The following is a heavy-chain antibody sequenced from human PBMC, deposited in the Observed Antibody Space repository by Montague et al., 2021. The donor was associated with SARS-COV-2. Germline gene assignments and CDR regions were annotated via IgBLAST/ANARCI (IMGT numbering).Heavy chain of an antibody. Sequence: SLRLSCAASGFTFSGSPMSWVRQAPGKGLDWVSVIHSAGRGTYYADSVQGRFTISRDNLKNTVYLQMNSLRDVDTAVYYCAKVGDILAGYSLINLDAWGQGTLVVVSS. CDR1: GFTFSGSP. J-gene: IGHJ5*02. CDR2: IHSAGRGT. CDR3: AKVGDILAGYSLINLDA. D-gene: IGHD3-9*01. V-gene: IGHV3-23*03.